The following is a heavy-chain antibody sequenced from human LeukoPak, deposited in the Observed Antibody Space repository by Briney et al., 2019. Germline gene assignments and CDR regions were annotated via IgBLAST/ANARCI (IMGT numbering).Heavy chain of an antibody. CDR1: GFSFSTYT. Sequence: GGSLRLSCAASGFSFSTYTMRWVRQAPGKGLEYVSGISSNGGTKDYANSVKGRFTISRDNPKNTLYLQMNSLRAEDTAVYFCAKRGVVIRVILVGFHKEAYYFDSWGQGALVTVSS. CDR2: ISSNGGTK. J-gene: IGHJ4*02. V-gene: IGHV3-64*04. D-gene: IGHD3-22*01. CDR3: AKRGVVIRVILVGFHKEAYYFDS.